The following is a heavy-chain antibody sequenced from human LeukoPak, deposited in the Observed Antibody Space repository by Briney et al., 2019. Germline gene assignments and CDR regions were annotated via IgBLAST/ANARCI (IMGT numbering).Heavy chain of an antibody. V-gene: IGHV5-51*01. D-gene: IGHD5-12*01. CDR1: GYSFSISW. J-gene: IGHJ3*02. CDR3: ARRVDIVATRAFDI. Sequence: GESLKISCKGSGYSFSISWIGWVRQTPEKGLEWMGIIFPSDSDIRYSPSFQGHVTISADKSTTTAYLQWSSLKASDTAMYYCARRVDIVATRAFDIWGQGTMVTVSS. CDR2: IFPSDSDI.